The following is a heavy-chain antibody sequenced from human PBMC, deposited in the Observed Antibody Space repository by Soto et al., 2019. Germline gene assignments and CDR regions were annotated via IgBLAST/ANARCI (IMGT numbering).Heavy chain of an antibody. V-gene: IGHV1-2*04. CDR3: ARGPDIVVVVATTDFDY. J-gene: IGHJ4*02. D-gene: IGHD2-15*01. Sequence: QVQPVQSGAEVKKPGASVKVSCKASGYTFTGYYMHWVRQAPGQGLEWMGWINPKSGGTNYAQKFQGWVTMTRDTSISTAYMELSRLRSDDTAVYYCARGPDIVVVVATTDFDYWGQGTLVTVSS. CDR1: GYTFTGYY. CDR2: INPKSGGT.